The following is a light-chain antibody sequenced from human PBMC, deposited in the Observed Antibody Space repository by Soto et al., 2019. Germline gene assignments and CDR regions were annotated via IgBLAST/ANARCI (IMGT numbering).Light chain of an antibody. V-gene: IGLV2-14*03. J-gene: IGLJ2*01. CDR3: SSYTSTVTLVV. CDR1: SSDIGDYNY. Sequence: QSVLTPPASVSASPGQSITISCTGTSSDIGDYNYVSWYQQRPGEDPKLILYEVENRPSGISDRFSGSKSGNTASLTISGLRTEDESDYYCSSYTSTVTLVVFGGGTKLTVL. CDR2: EVE.